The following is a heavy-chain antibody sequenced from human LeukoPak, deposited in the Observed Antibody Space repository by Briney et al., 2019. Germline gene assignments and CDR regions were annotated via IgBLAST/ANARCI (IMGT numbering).Heavy chain of an antibody. CDR2: ISPYNGNT. J-gene: IGHJ4*02. Sequence: ASVKVSCKASGYTFTTHGISWVRQAPGQGLEWMGWISPYNGNTNYAQKFHGRVTMTTDTSTNTAYMELSRLRSDDTAVYYCARAMIVVVITQKLPDYWGQGTLVTVSS. D-gene: IGHD3-22*01. V-gene: IGHV1-18*01. CDR3: ARAMIVVVITQKLPDY. CDR1: GYTFTTHG.